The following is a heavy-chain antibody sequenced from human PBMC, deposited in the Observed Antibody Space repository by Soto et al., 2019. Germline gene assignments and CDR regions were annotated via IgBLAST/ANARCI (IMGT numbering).Heavy chain of an antibody. CDR1: GYRFPISW. J-gene: IGHJ4*02. V-gene: IGHV5-51*01. CDR3: SSLVAGGWYYLDD. CDR2: IYPGDSDT. Sequence: GESLKISCKGSGYRFPISWIAWVLQIPWKGFEWMGIIYPGDSDTRYNPSFQGQVTISADKSISTAYLQWSSLKASDTAIYYWSSLVAGGWYYLDDWGQGTGVTVAS. D-gene: IGHD6-19*01.